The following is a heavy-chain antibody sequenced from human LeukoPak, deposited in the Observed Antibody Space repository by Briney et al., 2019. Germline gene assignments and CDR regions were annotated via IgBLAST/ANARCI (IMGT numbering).Heavy chain of an antibody. CDR3: ARLRIFQLLRHDAFDI. V-gene: IGHV4-34*01. CDR2: INHSGST. J-gene: IGHJ3*02. Sequence: SETLSLTCAVYGGSFSGYYWSWIRQPPGKGLEWIGEINHSGSTNYNPSLKSRVTISVDTSKNQFSLKLSSVTAADTAVYYCARLRIFQLLRHDAFDIWGQGTMVTVSS. D-gene: IGHD2-2*01. CDR1: GGSFSGYY.